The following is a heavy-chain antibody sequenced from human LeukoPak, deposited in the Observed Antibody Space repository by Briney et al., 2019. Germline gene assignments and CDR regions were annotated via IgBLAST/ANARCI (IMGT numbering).Heavy chain of an antibody. D-gene: IGHD3-10*01. V-gene: IGHV1-69*01. J-gene: IGHJ4*02. CDR3: ARCYYGSGSYYMYYFDY. CDR2: IIPIFGTA. Sequence: SVKVSCKASGGTFSSYAISWVRQAPGQGLEWMGGIIPIFGTANYAQKFQGRVTITADESTSTAYMELSSLRPEDTAVYYCARCYYGSGSYYMYYFDYWGQGTLVTVSS. CDR1: GGTFSSYA.